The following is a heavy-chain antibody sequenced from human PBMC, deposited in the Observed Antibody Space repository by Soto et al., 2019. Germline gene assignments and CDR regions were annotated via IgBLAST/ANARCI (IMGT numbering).Heavy chain of an antibody. CDR1: GFTFRNYG. CDR2: VGLGSSTK. J-gene: IGHJ3*01. D-gene: IGHD3-22*01. V-gene: IGHV3-48*01. Sequence: EVDLVESGGGFVQSGGSLRLSCAASGFTFRNYGMNWVRQAPGKGLEWVSYVGLGSSTKYYADSVEGRFTISRDNAKNSLYLQMNSLRAEDTDVYYCARDQLYYNDISGRPLNAFDVWGQGTMVTVSS. CDR3: ARDQLYYNDISGRPLNAFDV.